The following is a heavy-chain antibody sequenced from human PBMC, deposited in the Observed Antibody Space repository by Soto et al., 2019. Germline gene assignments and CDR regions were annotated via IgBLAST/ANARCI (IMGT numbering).Heavy chain of an antibody. V-gene: IGHV1-18*01. CDR1: GYSFTTYG. Sequence: QVQLVQSGAEVRQPGASVKVSCKASGYSFTTYGMSWVRQAPGQGLEYMGWINGYGHGAKYVQRFQGRFSMTTDTSTNAVYMDLRSLTSDDTAVYYCVRDLNGDFYYWGQGTVVIV. CDR3: VRDLNGDFYY. D-gene: IGHD3-10*01. CDR2: INGYGHGA. J-gene: IGHJ4*02.